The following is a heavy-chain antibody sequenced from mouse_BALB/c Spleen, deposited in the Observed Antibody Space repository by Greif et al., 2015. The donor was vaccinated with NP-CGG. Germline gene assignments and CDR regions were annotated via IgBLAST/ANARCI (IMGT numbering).Heavy chain of an antibody. Sequence: EVQLVESGGGLVRPGGSLKLSCAASGFTFSSYAMSWVRQTPEKRLEWVASISSGGSTYYPDSVKGRFTISRDNARNILYLQMSSLRSEDTAMYYCAKIYDYDVAMDYWGQGTSVTVSS. J-gene: IGHJ4*01. CDR3: AKIYDYDVAMDY. CDR1: GFTFSSYA. D-gene: IGHD2-4*01. CDR2: ISSGGST. V-gene: IGHV5-6-5*01.